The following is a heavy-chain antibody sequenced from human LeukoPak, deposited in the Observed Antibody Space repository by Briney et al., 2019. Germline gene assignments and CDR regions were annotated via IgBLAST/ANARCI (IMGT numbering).Heavy chain of an antibody. CDR2: ISYDGSNK. CDR3: AKDFRTVYSSSPAPDY. J-gene: IGHJ4*02. Sequence: GGSLRLSCAASGFTFSSYGMHWVRQAPGKGPEWVAVISYDGSNKYYADSVKGRFTISRDNSKNTLYLQMNSLRAEDTAVYYCAKDFRTVYSSSPAPDYWGQGTLVTVSS. V-gene: IGHV3-30*18. CDR1: GFTFSSYG. D-gene: IGHD6-6*01.